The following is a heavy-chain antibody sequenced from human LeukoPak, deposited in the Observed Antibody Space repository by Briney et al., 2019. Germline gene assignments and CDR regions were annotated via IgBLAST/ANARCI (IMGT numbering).Heavy chain of an antibody. CDR1: GGSISSYY. CDR2: IYTSGST. V-gene: IGHV4-4*09. CDR3: ARDRHPYDSSGYYDY. D-gene: IGHD3-22*01. J-gene: IGHJ4*02. Sequence: SETLSLTCTVSGGSISSYYWSWIRQPPGKGLEWIGYIYTSGSTNYNPSLKSRVTISVDTSKNQFSLKLSSVTAADTAVYYCARDRHPYDSSGYYDYWGQGTLVTVSS.